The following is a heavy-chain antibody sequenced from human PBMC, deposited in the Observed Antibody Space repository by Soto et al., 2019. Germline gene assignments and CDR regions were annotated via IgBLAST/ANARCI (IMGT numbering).Heavy chain of an antibody. D-gene: IGHD6-13*01. CDR2: ISYDDGSNK. CDR3: ARDRVRTAADGHRFYNSGMAVRLNRSSVLGHS. Sequence: GKGLEWVAVISYDDGSNKYYADSVKGRFTISRDNSKNTLYLQMNSLRAEDTAVYYCARDRVRTAADGHRFYNSGMAVRLNRSSVLGHS. J-gene: IGHJ5*01. V-gene: IGHV3-30-3*01.